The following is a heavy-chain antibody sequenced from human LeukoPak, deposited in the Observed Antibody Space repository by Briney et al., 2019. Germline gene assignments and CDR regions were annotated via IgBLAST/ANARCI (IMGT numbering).Heavy chain of an antibody. J-gene: IGHJ4*02. CDR1: GGSFSGYY. D-gene: IGHD3-16*01. CDR2: IYYSGST. Sequence: SETLSLTCAVYGGSFSGYYWSWIRQPPGKGLEWIGYIYYSGSTNYNPSLKSRVTISVDTSKNQFSLKLSSVTAADTAVYYCARASGDYVWGSYTSFDYWGQGTLVTVSS. V-gene: IGHV4-59*01. CDR3: ARASGDYVWGSYTSFDY.